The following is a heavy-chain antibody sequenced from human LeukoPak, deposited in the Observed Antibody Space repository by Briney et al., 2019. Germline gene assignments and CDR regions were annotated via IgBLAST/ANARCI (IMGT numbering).Heavy chain of an antibody. CDR1: GFTFSRYW. Sequence: GGSLRLSCAASGFTFSRYWMNWVRQAPGKGLEWVANIKHDGSEKYYVDSVKGRFTISRDNAKNSVYLQMNSLRVEDTAIYYCARGSRDNWGQGTRVTVSA. J-gene: IGHJ4*02. V-gene: IGHV3-7*05. CDR2: IKHDGSEK. CDR3: ARGSRDN.